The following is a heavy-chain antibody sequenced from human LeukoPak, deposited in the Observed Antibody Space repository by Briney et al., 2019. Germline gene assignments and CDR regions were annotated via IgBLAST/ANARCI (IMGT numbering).Heavy chain of an antibody. CDR2: IYTSGST. CDR3: ARHEERGWFDP. Sequence: SETLSLTCTVSGGSISSYYWSWIWQPPGKGLEWIGYIYTSGSTNYNPSLKSRVTISVDTSKNQFSLKLSSVTAADTAVYYCARHEERGWFDPWGQGTLVTVSS. D-gene: IGHD1-26*01. CDR1: GGSISSYY. J-gene: IGHJ5*02. V-gene: IGHV4-4*09.